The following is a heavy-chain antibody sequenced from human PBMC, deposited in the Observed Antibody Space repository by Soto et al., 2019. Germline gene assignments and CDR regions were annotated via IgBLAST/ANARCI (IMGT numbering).Heavy chain of an antibody. CDR3: ARGFNRVYQGHGGP. CDR2: IYYSGST. CDR1: GGSISSGDYY. J-gene: IGHJ4*02. Sequence: PSETLSLTCTVSGGSISSGDYYWSWIRQPPGKGLEWIGYIYYSGSTYYNPSLKSRVTISVETSKNHFSLKMSSVTAADTAVYYCARGFNRVYQGHGGPWGQRHLVT. V-gene: IGHV4-30-4*01. D-gene: IGHD6-6*01.